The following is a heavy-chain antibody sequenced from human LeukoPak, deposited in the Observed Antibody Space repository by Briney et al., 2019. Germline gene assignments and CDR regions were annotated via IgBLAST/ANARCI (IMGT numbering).Heavy chain of an antibody. CDR2: IYYSGST. D-gene: IGHD5-18*01. J-gene: IGHJ4*02. V-gene: IGHV4-59*11. CDR1: GGSISSHS. Sequence: SSETLSLTCTVSGGSISSHSWSWIRQPPGKGLEWIGYIYYSGSTNYNPSLKSRVTISVDTSKNQFSLNLSSVTAADTAVYYCAGEVGYSYGLYYFDYWDQGTLVTVSS. CDR3: AGEVGYSYGLYYFDY.